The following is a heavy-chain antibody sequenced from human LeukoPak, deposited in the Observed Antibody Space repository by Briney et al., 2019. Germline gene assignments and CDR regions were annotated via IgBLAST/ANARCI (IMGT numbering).Heavy chain of an antibody. V-gene: IGHV3-21*01. CDR1: GFTFSSYS. D-gene: IGHD3-10*01. CDR3: ARCGSGSYYSYYYYYYMDV. J-gene: IGHJ6*03. CDR2: ISSSSSYI. Sequence: GGSLRLSCAASGFTFSSYSMNWVRQAPGKGLEWVSSISSSSSYIYYADSVKGRFTISRDNSKNTLYLQMNSLRAEDTAVYYCARCGSGSYYSYYYYYYMDVWGKGTTVTVSS.